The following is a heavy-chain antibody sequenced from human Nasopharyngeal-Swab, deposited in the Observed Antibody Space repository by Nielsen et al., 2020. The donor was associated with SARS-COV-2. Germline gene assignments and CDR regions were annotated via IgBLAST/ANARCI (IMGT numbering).Heavy chain of an antibody. CDR1: GYTFTSYG. Sequence: ASVKVSCKASGYTFTSYGISWVRQAPGQGLEWMGWINTNTGNPTYAQGFTGRFVFSLDTSVSTAYLQISSLKAEDTAVYYCARMYYYGSGSYYNLDYWGQGTLVTVSS. J-gene: IGHJ4*02. D-gene: IGHD3-10*01. CDR3: ARMYYYGSGSYYNLDY. V-gene: IGHV7-4-1*02. CDR2: INTNTGNP.